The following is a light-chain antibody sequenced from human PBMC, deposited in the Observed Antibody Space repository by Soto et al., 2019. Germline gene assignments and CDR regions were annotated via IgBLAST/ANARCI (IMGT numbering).Light chain of an antibody. V-gene: IGKV3D-20*01. CDR1: QRVSSSD. CDR2: DAS. CDR3: QQYGSSPLT. Sequence: EIVLTQSPATLSLSPGERATLSCGASQRVSSSDLGWYQQKPGLAPRLLIYDASSRATGIPDRFSGSGSGRDFTLTISRLEPEDFAVYYCQQYGSSPLTFGGGNKVEIK. J-gene: IGKJ4*01.